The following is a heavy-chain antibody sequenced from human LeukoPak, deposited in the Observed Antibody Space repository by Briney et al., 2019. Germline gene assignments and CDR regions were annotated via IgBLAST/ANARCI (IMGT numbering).Heavy chain of an antibody. CDR3: ARSPLRVAGLDY. D-gene: IGHD6-19*01. CDR1: GGSISSSSYY. Sequence: KPSETLSLTCTVSGGSISSSSYYWGWIRQPPGKGLEWIGYIYYSGSTNYNPSLKSRVTISVDTSKNQFSLKLSSVTAADTAVYYCARSPLRVAGLDYWGQGTLVTVSS. J-gene: IGHJ4*02. CDR2: IYYSGST. V-gene: IGHV4-61*05.